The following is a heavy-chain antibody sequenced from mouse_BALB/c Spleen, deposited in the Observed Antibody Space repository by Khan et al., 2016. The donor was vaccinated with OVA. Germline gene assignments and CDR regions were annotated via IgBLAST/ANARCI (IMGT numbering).Heavy chain of an antibody. CDR3: APYGNFFAY. V-gene: IGHV3-1*02. CDR1: GYSITSDYS. Sequence: EVQLQESGPDLVKPSQSLSLTCTVTGYSITSDYSWHWIRQFPGNKLEWMGYIHYSGSTNYNPSLKSRISITRDTSKNQFFLQLNSVTTEDTATXYCAPYGNFFAYWGQGTLVTVSA. CDR2: IHYSGST. J-gene: IGHJ3*01. D-gene: IGHD2-1*01.